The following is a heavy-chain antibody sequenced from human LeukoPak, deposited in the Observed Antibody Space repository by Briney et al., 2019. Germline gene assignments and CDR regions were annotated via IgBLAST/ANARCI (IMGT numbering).Heavy chain of an antibody. Sequence: GGSLRLSCAASGFTFSSYWMSWVRQAPGKGLEWVSAISGSGGSTYYADSVKGRFTISRDNSKNTLYLQMNSLRAEDTAVYYCAKRRDYYDSSGYSSWGQGTLVTVSS. CDR2: ISGSGGST. J-gene: IGHJ5*02. V-gene: IGHV3-23*01. D-gene: IGHD3-22*01. CDR1: GFTFSSYW. CDR3: AKRRDYYDSSGYSS.